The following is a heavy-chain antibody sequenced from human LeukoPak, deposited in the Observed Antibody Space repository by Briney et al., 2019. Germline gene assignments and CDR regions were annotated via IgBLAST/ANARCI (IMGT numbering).Heavy chain of an antibody. CDR2: ISSSSYI. J-gene: IGHJ6*04. CDR3: ARDSTRVVRGGRGMDV. CDR1: GFIFSSYS. Sequence: GGSLRLSCAASGFIFSSYSMNWVRQAPGKGLEWVSSISSSSYIYYADSVKGRFTISRDNAKNSLYLQMNSLRAEDTAVYYCARDSTRVVRGGRGMDVWGKGTTVTVSS. V-gene: IGHV3-21*01. D-gene: IGHD3-10*01.